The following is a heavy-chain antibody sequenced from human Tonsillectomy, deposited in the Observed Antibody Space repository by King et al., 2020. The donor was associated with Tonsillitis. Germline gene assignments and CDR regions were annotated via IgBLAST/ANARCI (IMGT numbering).Heavy chain of an antibody. J-gene: IGHJ4*02. D-gene: IGHD1-26*01. Sequence: QLVQSGAEVKKPGASVKVSCKASGYTFTGYYMHWVRQAPGQGLEWMGWINPNSGGTNYAQKFQGRVTMTRDTSISPAYMELSRLRSDDTAVYYCARPWELHQHVYFDYWGQGTLVTVSS. CDR1: GYTFTGYY. V-gene: IGHV1-2*02. CDR3: ARPWELHQHVYFDY. CDR2: INPNSGGT.